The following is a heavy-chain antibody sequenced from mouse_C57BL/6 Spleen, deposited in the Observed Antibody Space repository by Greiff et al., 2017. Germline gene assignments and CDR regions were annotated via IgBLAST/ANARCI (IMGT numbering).Heavy chain of an antibody. V-gene: IGHV1-82*01. D-gene: IGHD1-1*01. CDR1: GYAFSSSW. Sequence: VQRVESGPELVKPGASVKISCKASGYAFSSSWMNWVKQRPGKGLEWIGRIYPGDGDTNYNGKFKGKATLTADKSSSTAYMQLSSLTSEDSAVYFCARDGYGSTQFAYWGQGTLVTVSA. J-gene: IGHJ3*01. CDR3: ARDGYGSTQFAY. CDR2: IYPGDGDT.